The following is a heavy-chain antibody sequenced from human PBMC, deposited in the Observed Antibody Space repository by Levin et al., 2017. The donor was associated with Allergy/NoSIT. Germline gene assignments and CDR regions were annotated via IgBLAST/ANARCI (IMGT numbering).Heavy chain of an antibody. Sequence: SCVASGYTFSSHAMAWVRQAPGKGLEWVSAISDSGTNTYYPDAVRGRFAISRDNSKNTLYLQMNSLRADDTAVYYCARKQTIVGSYTTVDYWGQGSPVTVSS. V-gene: IGHV3-23*01. CDR1: GYTFSSHA. J-gene: IGHJ4*02. CDR2: ISDSGTNT. D-gene: IGHD1-26*01. CDR3: ARKQTIVGSYTTVDY.